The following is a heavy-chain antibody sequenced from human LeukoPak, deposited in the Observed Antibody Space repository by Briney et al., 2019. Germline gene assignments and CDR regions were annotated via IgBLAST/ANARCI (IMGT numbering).Heavy chain of an antibody. CDR3: ARRYWYYDFWSGYYSDDAFDI. CDR2: INHSGST. CDR1: GGSFSGYY. Sequence: PSETLSLTCAVYGGSFSGYYWSWIRQPPGKGLEWIGEINHSGSTNYNPSLKSRVTISVDTSKNQFSLKLSSVTAADTAVYYCARRYWYYDFWSGYYSDDAFDIWGQGTMVTVSS. D-gene: IGHD3-3*01. J-gene: IGHJ3*02. V-gene: IGHV4-34*01.